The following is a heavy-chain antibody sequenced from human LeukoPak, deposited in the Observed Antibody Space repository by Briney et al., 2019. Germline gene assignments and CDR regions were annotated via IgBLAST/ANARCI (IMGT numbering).Heavy chain of an antibody. D-gene: IGHD1-26*01. CDR3: AKGSGWEQSYYYYYMDV. CDR1: GFTFSSYS. J-gene: IGHJ6*03. Sequence: GGSLRLSCAASGFTFSSYSMNWVRQAPGKGLERVSSISSSSSSYKYYADSVKGRFTISRDNSKNTLYLQMNSLRAEDTAVYYCAKGSGWEQSYYYYYMDVWGKGTTVTISS. V-gene: IGHV3-21*01. CDR2: ISSSSSSYK.